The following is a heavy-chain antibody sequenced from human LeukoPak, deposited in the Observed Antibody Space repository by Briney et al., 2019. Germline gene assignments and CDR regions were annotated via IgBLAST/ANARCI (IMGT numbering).Heavy chain of an antibody. CDR3: AKDRGLYYFDY. CDR1: GFTFSSYA. V-gene: IGHV3-23*01. Sequence: GGSLRLSCAASGFTFSSYAMSWVRQAPGKGLEWVSAISGSGGTTYCAGSVKGRFTISRDNSKNTLYLQMNSLRAEDTAVYYCAKDRGLYYFDYWGQGTLVTVSS. CDR2: ISGSGGTT. J-gene: IGHJ4*02. D-gene: IGHD3/OR15-3a*01.